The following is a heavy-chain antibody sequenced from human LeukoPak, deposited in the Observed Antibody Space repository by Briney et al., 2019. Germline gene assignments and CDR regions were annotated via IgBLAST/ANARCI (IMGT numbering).Heavy chain of an antibody. Sequence: SETLSLTCTVSGGSISSYYWSWIRQPPGKGLEWIGYISYSGSTNYNPSLKSRVTISVDTSKKQFPLKLSSVTAADTAVYYCARQFGGYDSGWFDPWGQGTLVTVSS. CDR1: GGSISSYY. J-gene: IGHJ5*02. CDR2: ISYSGST. V-gene: IGHV4-59*08. D-gene: IGHD5-12*01. CDR3: ARQFGGYDSGWFDP.